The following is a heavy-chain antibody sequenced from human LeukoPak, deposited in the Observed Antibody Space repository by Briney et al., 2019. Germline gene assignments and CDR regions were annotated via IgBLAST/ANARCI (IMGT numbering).Heavy chain of an antibody. Sequence: PGGSLRLSCAASGFTFSSYEMNWVRHAPGQGLVWGSYISSSGTIIYYADPVKGRFTISRDNAENSLYRRMNSLRAEDTAVYYCARFDYWGQGTLVTVSS. CDR2: ISSSGTII. V-gene: IGHV3-48*03. CDR1: GFTFSSYE. CDR3: ARFDY. J-gene: IGHJ4*02.